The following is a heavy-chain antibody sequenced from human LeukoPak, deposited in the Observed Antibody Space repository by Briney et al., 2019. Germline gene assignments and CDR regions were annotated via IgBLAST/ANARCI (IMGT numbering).Heavy chain of an antibody. CDR1: GGSISSGGYS. CDR2: IYTSGST. V-gene: IGHV4-61*02. CDR3: ARDAGVAGTFRY. D-gene: IGHD6-19*01. J-gene: IGHJ4*02. Sequence: SETLSLTCAVSGGSISSGGYSWSWIRQPPGKGLEWIGRIYTSGSTNYNPSLKSRVTMSVDTSKNQFSLKLSSVTAADTAVYYCARDAGVAGTFRYWGQGTLVTVSS.